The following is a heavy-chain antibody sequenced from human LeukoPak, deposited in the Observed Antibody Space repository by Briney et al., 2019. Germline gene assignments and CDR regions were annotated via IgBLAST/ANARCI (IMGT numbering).Heavy chain of an antibody. CDR1: GFSFSSYS. V-gene: IGHV3-48*04. Sequence: RSGGSLRLSCAASGFSFSSYSMNWVRQAPGKGLEWVSYISSSGSTIYYADSVKGRFTISRDNAKNSLYLQMNSLRAEDTALYYCAREFDYGTPGYWGQGTLVTVSS. CDR2: ISSSGSTI. CDR3: AREFDYGTPGY. J-gene: IGHJ4*02. D-gene: IGHD4-17*01.